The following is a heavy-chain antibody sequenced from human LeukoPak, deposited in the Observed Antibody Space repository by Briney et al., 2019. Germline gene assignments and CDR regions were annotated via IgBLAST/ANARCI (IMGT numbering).Heavy chain of an antibody. CDR1: GGSFGTYC. D-gene: IGHD3-10*01. Sequence: SETLSLTCTVSGGSFGTYCFSWIRQAPGKGLEWIGYIYYNGDTKYNLSLESRVIISQDTSKDQFSLALISVTAADTALYYCARHSHQVIRGAFDVWGQGTMVTVSS. CDR2: IYYNGDT. CDR3: ARHSHQVIRGAFDV. J-gene: IGHJ3*01. V-gene: IGHV4-59*08.